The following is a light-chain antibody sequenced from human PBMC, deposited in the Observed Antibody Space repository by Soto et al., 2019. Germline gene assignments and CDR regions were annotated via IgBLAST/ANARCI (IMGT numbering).Light chain of an antibody. CDR2: LAS. CDR1: QSVSSSY. J-gene: IGKJ4*01. Sequence: PGERATLSCRASQSVSSSYLAWYQQKPGQAPRLLIYLASRRATGIPDRFSGSGSGTDFALTISRLEPEDFAVYFCQQYRSLPLTFGGGTKVDIK. V-gene: IGKV3-20*01. CDR3: QQYRSLPLT.